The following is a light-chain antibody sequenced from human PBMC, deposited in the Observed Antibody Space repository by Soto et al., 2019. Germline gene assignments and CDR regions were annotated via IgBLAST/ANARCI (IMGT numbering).Light chain of an antibody. CDR1: QTISSW. V-gene: IGKV1-5*03. CDR3: QHYNSYSEA. Sequence: DIQMTQSPSTLSGSVGDRVTITCRASQTISSWLAWYQQKPGKAPKLLIYKASTLKSGVPSRFSGSGSGTEFTLTIRSLQPDDVATYYCQHYNSYSEAFGQGTNVELK. J-gene: IGKJ1*01. CDR2: KAS.